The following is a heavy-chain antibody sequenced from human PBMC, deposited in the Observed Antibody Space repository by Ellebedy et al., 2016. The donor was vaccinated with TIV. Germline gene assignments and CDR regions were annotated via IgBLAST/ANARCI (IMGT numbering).Heavy chain of an antibody. CDR1: GGTFSSYA. Sequence: AASVKVSCKASGGTFSSYAISWVRQAPGQGLEWMGRIIPILGIANYAQKLQGRVTITADKSTSTAYMELSSLRSEDTAVYYCARGDFDIVVVPAAISLGNWGQGTLVTVSS. CDR3: ARGDFDIVVVPAAISLGN. D-gene: IGHD2-2*01. CDR2: IIPILGIA. J-gene: IGHJ4*02. V-gene: IGHV1-69*04.